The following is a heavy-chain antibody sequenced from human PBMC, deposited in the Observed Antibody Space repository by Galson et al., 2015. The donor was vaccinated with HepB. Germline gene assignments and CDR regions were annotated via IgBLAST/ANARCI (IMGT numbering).Heavy chain of an antibody. CDR1: GFTFSDYY. CDR2: ISSSSSYT. CDR3: ARGGVEMATIFDY. D-gene: IGHD5-24*01. V-gene: IGHV3-11*06. Sequence: SLRLSCAASGFTFSDYYMSWIRQAPGKGLEWVSYISSSSSYTNYADSVKGRFTISRDNAKNSLYLQMNSLRAEDTAVYYCARGGVEMATIFDYWGQGTLVTVSS. J-gene: IGHJ4*02.